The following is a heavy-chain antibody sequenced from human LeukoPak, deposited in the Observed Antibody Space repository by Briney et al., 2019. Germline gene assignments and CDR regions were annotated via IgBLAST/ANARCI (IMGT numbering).Heavy chain of an antibody. CDR2: ISGSGGST. CDR3: VPSLGSGYSYGFNY. J-gene: IGHJ4*02. V-gene: IGHV3-23*01. D-gene: IGHD5-18*01. CDR1: GFTFNNSD. Sequence: GGSLRLSCAASGFTFNNSDMSWVRQAQGKGLEWVSAISGSGGSTYYADSVKGRFTISRDNSKNTLYLQMNSLRAEDTAVYYCVPSLGSGYSYGFNYWGQGTLVTVSS.